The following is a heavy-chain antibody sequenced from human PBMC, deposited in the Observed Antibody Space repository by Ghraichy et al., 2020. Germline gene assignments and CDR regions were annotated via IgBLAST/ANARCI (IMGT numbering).Heavy chain of an antibody. CDR1: GFTFSSYS. Sequence: GGSLRLSCAASGFTFSSYSMNWVRQAPGKGLERGSYISSSISTIYYADSVKGRFTISRDNAKNSLYLQMNSLRAEDTAVYYCARERGSSSSGGVDYFAYCGSGTLVTVSS. V-gene: IGHV3-48*01. J-gene: IGHJ4*01. CDR3: ARERGSSSSGGVDYFAY. D-gene: IGHD6-6*01. CDR2: ISSSISTI.